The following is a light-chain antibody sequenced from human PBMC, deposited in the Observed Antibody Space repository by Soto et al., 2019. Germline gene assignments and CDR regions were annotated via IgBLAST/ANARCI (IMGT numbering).Light chain of an antibody. J-gene: IGKJ3*01. V-gene: IGKV1-8*01. CDR2: AAS. CDR1: QGISSY. CDR3: QQVNSYPPLT. Sequence: AIRMTQSPSSLSASTGDRVTITCRASQGISSYLAWYQQKPGNAPKLLIYAASTLQSGVPSRFSGSGSGTNFTLTISSLQPEDFATYYCQQVNSYPPLTFGPGTKVDIK.